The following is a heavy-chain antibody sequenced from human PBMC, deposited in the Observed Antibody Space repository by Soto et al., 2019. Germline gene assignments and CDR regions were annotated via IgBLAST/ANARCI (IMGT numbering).Heavy chain of an antibody. CDR2: IPSRGRP. D-gene: IGHD5-12*01. J-gene: IGHJ5*02. CDR1: GASVAGGSYY. V-gene: IGHV4-30-4*01. Sequence: SETLSLTCSVSGASVAGGSYYWSWVRQPPGKGLEWIGYIPSRGRPFYNPSLTSRGTISADTSKNQLSLQLTSVTAADTAVYYCARDTYSGYDFGLWGQGTLVTFYS. CDR3: ARDTYSGYDFGL.